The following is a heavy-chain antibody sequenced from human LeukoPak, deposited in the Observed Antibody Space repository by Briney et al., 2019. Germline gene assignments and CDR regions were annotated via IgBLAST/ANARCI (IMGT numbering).Heavy chain of an antibody. D-gene: IGHD3-3*01. CDR1: GFTFTNYW. V-gene: IGHV3-7*01. CDR2: IKQDRSEK. Sequence: GGSLRLSCAASGFTFTNYWMSWVRQAPGKGLELVANIKQDRSEKYYVDSVKGRFTISRDNAKNSLYLQMNSLRAEDTSVYYCARLREIPVFGVVTKSTSYFDYWGQGTLVTVSS. J-gene: IGHJ4*02. CDR3: ARLREIPVFGVVTKSTSYFDY.